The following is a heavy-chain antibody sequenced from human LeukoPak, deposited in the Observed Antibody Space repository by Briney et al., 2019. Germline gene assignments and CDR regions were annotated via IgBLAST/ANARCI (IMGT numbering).Heavy chain of an antibody. Sequence: SETLSLTCTVSGGSISSGSYYWSWIRQPAGKGLEWIGRIYTSGSTNYNPSLKSRVTISVDTSKNQFSLKLSSVTAADTAVYYCARLGPYYDILTGYYPEDYWGQGTLVTVSS. V-gene: IGHV4-61*02. CDR3: ARLGPYYDILTGYYPEDY. J-gene: IGHJ4*02. D-gene: IGHD3-9*01. CDR1: GGSISSGSYY. CDR2: IYTSGST.